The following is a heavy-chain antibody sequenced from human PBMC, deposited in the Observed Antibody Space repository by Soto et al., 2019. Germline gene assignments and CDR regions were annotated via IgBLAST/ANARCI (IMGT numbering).Heavy chain of an antibody. CDR1: GGSISSSSYY. CDR3: ASQRMVVIKNWFDP. J-gene: IGHJ5*02. CDR2: IYYRGST. D-gene: IGHD3-16*02. V-gene: IGHV4-39*01. Sequence: QLQLQESGPGLVKPSETLSLTCTVSGGSISSSSYYWGWIRQPPGKGLEWIGSIYYRGSTYYNPSLTSRVTLTADTSRNQFFLKLSSVPAADTAVYYCASQRMVVIKNWFDPWGQGTLVTVSS.